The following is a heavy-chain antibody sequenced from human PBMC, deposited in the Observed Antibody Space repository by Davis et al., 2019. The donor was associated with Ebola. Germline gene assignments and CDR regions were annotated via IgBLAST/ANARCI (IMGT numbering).Heavy chain of an antibody. CDR2: ISAYNGNT. J-gene: IGHJ6*02. V-gene: IGHV1-18*04. D-gene: IGHD5-24*01. CDR1: GYTFTSYG. CDR3: ARAGGRDGYNRRGYYYYGMDV. Sequence: ASVKVSCKASGYTFTSYGISWVRQAPGQGLEWMGWISAYNGNTNYAQKFQGRVTMTRDTSISTAYMELSRLRSDDTAVYYCARAGGRDGYNRRGYYYYGMDVWGQGTTVTVSS.